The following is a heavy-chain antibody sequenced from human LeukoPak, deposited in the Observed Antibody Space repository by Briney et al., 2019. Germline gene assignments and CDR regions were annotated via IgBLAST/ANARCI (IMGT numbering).Heavy chain of an antibody. CDR2: IYYSGST. V-gene: IGHV4-39*01. CDR3: ARTYDYVWGSYRTPYYYDSSGYSNFYY. CDR1: GGSISSSSYY. Sequence: KSSETLSLTCTVSGGSISSSSYYWGWIRQPPGKGLEWIGSIYYSGSTYYNPSLKSRVTISVDTSKNQFSLKLSSVTAADTAVYYCARTYDYVWGSYRTPYYYDSSGYSNFYYWGQGTLVTVSS. D-gene: IGHD3-16*02. J-gene: IGHJ4*02.